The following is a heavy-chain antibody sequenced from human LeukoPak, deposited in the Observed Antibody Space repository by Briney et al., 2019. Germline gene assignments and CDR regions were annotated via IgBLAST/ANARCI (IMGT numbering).Heavy chain of an antibody. CDR2: IYYSGST. CDR3: ARSQGAEGGLDY. V-gene: IGHV4-59*01. D-gene: IGHD2-15*01. Sequence: SETLSLTCTVSGGSISSYYWSWIRQPPGKGLEWIGYIYYSGSTNYNPSLKSRVTISVDTSKNQFSLKLSSVTAADTAVYYCARSQGAEGGLDYWGQGTLVTVSS. J-gene: IGHJ4*02. CDR1: GGSISSYY.